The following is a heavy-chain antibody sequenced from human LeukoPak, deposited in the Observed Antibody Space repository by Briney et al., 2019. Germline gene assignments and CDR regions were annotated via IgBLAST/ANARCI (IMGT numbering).Heavy chain of an antibody. J-gene: IGHJ1*01. CDR3: ARGKGYNDAEYLHH. D-gene: IGHD5-24*01. Sequence: PGGSLRLFCAVSVFTFCSYGMQWVRQARGKGRVWVADIWCDGSNKYYGDSVKGRFTISRDNSKKTLYLQMNSLRDEDTAVYYCARGKGYNDAEYLHHWGQGTLVTVS. V-gene: IGHV3-33*01. CDR1: VFTFCSYG. CDR2: IWCDGSNK.